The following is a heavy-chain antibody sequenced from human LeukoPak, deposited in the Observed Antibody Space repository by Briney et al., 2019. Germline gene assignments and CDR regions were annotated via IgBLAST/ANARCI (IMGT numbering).Heavy chain of an antibody. CDR2: ISYDGTNK. CDR1: GFTFSSYG. Sequence: GGSLRLSCAASGFTFSSYGMHWVRQAPGKGLEWVAIISYDGTNKYYADSVKGRFTISRDNSRNALFLQMNSLRAEDTAVYFCARPPHSCSSTSCYSQYWGQGTLSPSPQ. D-gene: IGHD2-2*02. V-gene: IGHV3-30*03. CDR3: ARPPHSCSSTSCYSQY. J-gene: IGHJ4*02.